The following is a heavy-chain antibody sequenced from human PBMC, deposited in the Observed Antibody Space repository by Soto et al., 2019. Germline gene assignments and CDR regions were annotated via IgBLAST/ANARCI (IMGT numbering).Heavy chain of an antibody. Sequence: VQLLESGGGLIQPGGSLRLSCAASGFTFSYGIHWLRQAPGKGLEWVAYISYDSSNKFYGDSVKGRFTISRDNSKNTQFLQMNSLRAEDTAVYYCAKRVIGDCSGNTCDDYWGQGTLVAVSS. CDR2: ISYDSSNK. D-gene: IGHD2-15*01. J-gene: IGHJ4*02. CDR1: GFTFSYG. CDR3: AKRVIGDCSGNTCDDY. V-gene: IGHV3-30*18.